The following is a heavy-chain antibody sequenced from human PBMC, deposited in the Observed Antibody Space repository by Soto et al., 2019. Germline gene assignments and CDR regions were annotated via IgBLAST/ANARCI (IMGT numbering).Heavy chain of an antibody. D-gene: IGHD4-4*01. Sequence: ASVKVSCKASGYTFTSYDINWVRQATGQGLEWMGWMNPNSGNTGYAQKFQGRVTMTRNTSISTAYMELSGLRSEDTAVYYCARGAGLQLYYYYYYMDVWGKGTTVTVSS. CDR2: MNPNSGNT. J-gene: IGHJ6*03. V-gene: IGHV1-8*01. CDR3: ARGAGLQLYYYYYYMDV. CDR1: GYTFTSYD.